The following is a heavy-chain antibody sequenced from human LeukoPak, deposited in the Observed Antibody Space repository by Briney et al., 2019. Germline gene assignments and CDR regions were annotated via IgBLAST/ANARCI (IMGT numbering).Heavy chain of an antibody. CDR2: IKPDGSDR. V-gene: IGHV3-7*04. CDR1: GFIFSSYW. J-gene: IGHJ4*02. Sequence: GGSPGLSCAASGFIFSSYWMRWVRQAPGKGLEWVASIKPDGSDRWYVDSVKGRFTISRDNAKNSLYLQINSLSAEDTAVYYCARAPGRYLDYWGQGTLVT. CDR3: ARAPGRYLDY. D-gene: IGHD3-9*01.